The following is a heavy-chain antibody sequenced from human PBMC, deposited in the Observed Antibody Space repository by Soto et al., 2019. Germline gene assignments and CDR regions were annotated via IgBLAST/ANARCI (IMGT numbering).Heavy chain of an antibody. J-gene: IGHJ4*02. V-gene: IGHV1-8*01. D-gene: IGHD2-2*01. CDR2: MNPNSGNT. Sequence: QVQLVQSGAEVKKPGASVKVSCKASGYTFTSYDINWVRQATGQGLEWMGWMNPNSGNTGYAQKFQGRVTMTRNTSISTAYMERSSLRSEDTAVYYYARRRGDGGLLSVFQLPPGDWGQGTLVTVSS. CDR3: ARRRGDGGLLSVFQLPPGD. CDR1: GYTFTSYD.